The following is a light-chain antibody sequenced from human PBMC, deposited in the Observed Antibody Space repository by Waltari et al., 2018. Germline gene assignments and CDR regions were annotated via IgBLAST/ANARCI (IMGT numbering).Light chain of an antibody. Sequence: DIVMPQSPDSLAVSLGATATINCTSDQSVLYSSNNKNYLAWYQQKPGQPPKLLIYWASTRESGVPDRFSGSGSGTDFTLTISSLQAEDVAVYYCQQYYSTPLTFGPGTKVDIK. J-gene: IGKJ3*01. CDR3: QQYYSTPLT. CDR2: WAS. CDR1: QSVLYSSNNKNY. V-gene: IGKV4-1*01.